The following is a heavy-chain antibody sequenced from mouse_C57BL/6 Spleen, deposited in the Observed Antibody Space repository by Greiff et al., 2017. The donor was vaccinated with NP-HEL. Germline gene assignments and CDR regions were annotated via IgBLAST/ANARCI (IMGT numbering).Heavy chain of an antibody. J-gene: IGHJ4*01. CDR2: ISNLAYSI. CDR3: ARNYDYEEGAMDY. D-gene: IGHD2-4*01. Sequence: EVQLVESGGGLVQPGGSLKLSCAASGFTFSDYGMAWVRQAPRKGPEWVAFISNLAYSIYYADTVTGRFTISRENAKNTLYLEMGSLRSEDTAMYYCARNYDYEEGAMDYWGQGTSVTVSS. CDR1: GFTFSDYG. V-gene: IGHV5-15*01.